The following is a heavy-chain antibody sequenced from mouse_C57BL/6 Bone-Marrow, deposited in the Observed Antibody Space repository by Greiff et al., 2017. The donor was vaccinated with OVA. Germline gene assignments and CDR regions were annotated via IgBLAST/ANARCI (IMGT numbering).Heavy chain of an antibody. Sequence: QVQLQQSGAELARPGASVKLSCKASGYTFTSYGISWVKQRTGQGLEWIGEIYPRSGNTYYNEKFKGKATLTADKSSSTAYMELRSLTSEDAAVYFCARSGGYHYFDYWGQGTTLTVSS. D-gene: IGHD2-2*01. CDR1: GYTFTSYG. J-gene: IGHJ2*01. V-gene: IGHV1-81*01. CDR2: IYPRSGNT. CDR3: ARSGGYHYFDY.